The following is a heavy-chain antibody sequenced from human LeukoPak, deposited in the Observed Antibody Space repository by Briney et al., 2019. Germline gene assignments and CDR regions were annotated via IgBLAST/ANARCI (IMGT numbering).Heavy chain of an antibody. Sequence: GGSLRLSCAASGFTFSSYGMHWVRQAPGKGLEWVAFIRNDGSTKFYADSVKGRFTISRDNSEDTLYLQMNSLRAEDTAVYYCAKDLPAAYFDYWGQGTLVTVSS. V-gene: IGHV3-30*02. D-gene: IGHD2-2*01. J-gene: IGHJ4*02. CDR2: IRNDGSTK. CDR1: GFTFSSYG. CDR3: AKDLPAAYFDY.